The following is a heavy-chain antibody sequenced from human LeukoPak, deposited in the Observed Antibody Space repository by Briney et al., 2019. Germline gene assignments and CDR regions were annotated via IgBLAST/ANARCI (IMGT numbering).Heavy chain of an antibody. J-gene: IGHJ5*02. CDR2: IYYSGST. V-gene: IGHV4-59*01. Sequence: RSETLSLTCTVSGGSISSYYWNWLRQPPGKGLEWIGYIYYSGSTNYNPSLKSRVTISVDTSKNQFSLKLSSVTAADTAVYYCARTVLLWFGELSSRFDPWGQGTLVTVSS. D-gene: IGHD3-10*01. CDR3: ARTVLLWFGELSSRFDP. CDR1: GGSISSYY.